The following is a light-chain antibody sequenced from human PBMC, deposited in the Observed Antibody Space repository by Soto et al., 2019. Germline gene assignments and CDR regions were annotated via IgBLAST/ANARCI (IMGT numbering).Light chain of an antibody. CDR1: QSISSW. Sequence: DIQITQSPSTLSASVGDRVTITCRASQSISSWFAWYQQKPGKAPKLLIYDASSLENGVPSRFSGGGSGTEFTLTISGLQHDDFATYYCQQYGAFGQGTKVDIK. CDR2: DAS. J-gene: IGKJ1*01. V-gene: IGKV1-5*01. CDR3: QQYGA.